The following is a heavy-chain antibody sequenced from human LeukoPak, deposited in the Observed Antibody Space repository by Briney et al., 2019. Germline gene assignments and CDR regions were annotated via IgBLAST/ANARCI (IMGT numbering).Heavy chain of an antibody. CDR2: ISGSGDNT. V-gene: IGHV3-23*01. D-gene: IGHD3-22*01. CDR3: AKGSYYDSSGSFYFDY. Sequence: GGSLRLSCAVSGFTVSSNYMSWVRQAPGKGLEWVSGISGSGDNTYYADSVKGRFTISRDNSKNTLYVQVNSLGTEDTAAYYCAKGSYYDSSGSFYFDYWGQGTLVTVSS. J-gene: IGHJ4*02. CDR1: GFTVSSNY.